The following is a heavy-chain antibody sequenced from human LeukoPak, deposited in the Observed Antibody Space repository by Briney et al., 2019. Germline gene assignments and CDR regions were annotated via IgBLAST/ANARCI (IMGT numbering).Heavy chain of an antibody. V-gene: IGHV3-48*04. CDR1: GFTFSSYV. CDR2: ISGSGNII. J-gene: IGHJ4*02. CDR3: ARDPFMATGWGIDY. D-gene: IGHD5-12*01. Sequence: GGSLRLSCAASGFTFSSYVMSWVRQAPGKGLEWVSYISGSGNIIYYADSVKGRFTISRDNARNSLYLQMNSLRAEDTAVYYCARDPFMATGWGIDYWGQGTLVTVSS.